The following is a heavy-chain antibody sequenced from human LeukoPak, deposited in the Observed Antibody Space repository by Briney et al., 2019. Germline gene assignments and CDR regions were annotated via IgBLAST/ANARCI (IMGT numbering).Heavy chain of an antibody. CDR1: GGSFSGYY. Sequence: SETLSLTCAVYGGSFSGYYWSWIRQPPGKGLEWIGEINHSGSTNYNPSLKSRVTISVDTSKNQFSLKLSSVTAADTAVYYCARHYWTTVTTARFDPWGQGTLVTVSS. D-gene: IGHD4-17*01. CDR3: ARHYWTTVTTARFDP. V-gene: IGHV4-34*01. J-gene: IGHJ5*02. CDR2: INHSGST.